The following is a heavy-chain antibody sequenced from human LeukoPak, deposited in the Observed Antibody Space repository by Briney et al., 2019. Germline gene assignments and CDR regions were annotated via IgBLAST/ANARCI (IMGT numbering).Heavy chain of an antibody. CDR1: GYSISSGYY. CDR3: ASSNTYYDILTGSSYFFDY. J-gene: IGHJ4*02. V-gene: IGHV4-38-2*02. Sequence: SETLSLTCTVSGYSISSGYYWGWIRQPPGKGLEWIGSIYHSGSTYYNPSLKSRVTISVDTSKNQLSLKLTSVTAADTAVYYCASSNTYYDILTGSSYFFDYWGQGTLVTVSS. CDR2: IYHSGST. D-gene: IGHD3-9*01.